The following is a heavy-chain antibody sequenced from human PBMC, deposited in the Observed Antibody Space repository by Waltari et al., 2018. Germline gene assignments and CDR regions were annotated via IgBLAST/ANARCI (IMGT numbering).Heavy chain of an antibody. Sequence: QVQLQQWGAGLLQPSETLSLPCAVYGGSFSGSYWGWIRQSPGKGLEWIGEINHAGNRNYNPSLRSRVTMLVDTSRSQFSLKLSSMTAADTALYYCVRLEDCSGPGGNCYSGDSFALDVWGQGTTVTVSS. CDR3: VRLEDCSGPGGNCYSGDSFALDV. CDR2: INHAGNR. D-gene: IGHD2-8*02. CDR1: GGSFSGSY. V-gene: IGHV4-34*02. J-gene: IGHJ6*02.